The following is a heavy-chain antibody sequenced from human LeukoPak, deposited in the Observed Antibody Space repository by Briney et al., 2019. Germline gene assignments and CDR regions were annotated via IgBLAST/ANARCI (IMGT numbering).Heavy chain of an antibody. V-gene: IGHV1-69*05. J-gene: IGHJ6*03. D-gene: IGHD1-14*01. CDR1: GGTFSSYA. CDR2: IIPIFGTA. Sequence: ASVKASCKASGGTFSSYAISWVRQAPGQGLEWMGGIIPIFGTANYAQKFQGRVTITTDESTSTAYMELSSLRPEDTAVYYCARTGHHSYYYMDVWGKGTTITVSS. CDR3: ARTGHHSYYYMDV.